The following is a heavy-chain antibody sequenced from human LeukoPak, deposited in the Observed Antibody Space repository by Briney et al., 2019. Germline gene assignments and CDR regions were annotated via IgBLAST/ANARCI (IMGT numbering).Heavy chain of an antibody. Sequence: GGSLRLSCAASGFTFNSYAMTWVRQAPGKGLEWVSAISGSGVSTHYVDSVKGRFTISRDNSKNTVYLQMNSLRAEDTAVYYCAKDIGPLWFGDWGQGTLVTVSS. D-gene: IGHD3-10*01. CDR3: AKDIGPLWFGD. V-gene: IGHV3-23*01. CDR2: ISGSGVST. CDR1: GFTFNSYA. J-gene: IGHJ4*02.